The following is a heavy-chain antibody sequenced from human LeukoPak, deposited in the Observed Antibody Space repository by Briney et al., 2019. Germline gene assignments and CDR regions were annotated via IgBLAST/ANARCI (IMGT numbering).Heavy chain of an antibody. D-gene: IGHD2-15*01. CDR1: GFTFSSYW. CDR2: IKQDGSEK. V-gene: IGHV3-7*01. J-gene: IGHJ3*02. CDR3: ARDTLRAAFDI. Sequence: GGSLRLSCAASGFTFSSYWMSWVRQAPGKGLEWVANIKQDGSEKYYVESVKGRFTISRDNAKNSLYLPMNSLRAEDTAVYYCARDTLRAAFDIWGQGTMVTVSS.